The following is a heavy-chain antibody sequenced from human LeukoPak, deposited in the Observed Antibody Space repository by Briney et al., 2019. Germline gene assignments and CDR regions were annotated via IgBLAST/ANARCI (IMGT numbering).Heavy chain of an antibody. CDR1: GFTLSSYA. CDR2: ISGSGGST. V-gene: IGHV3-23*01. CDR3: ARDLYYYDSSGYSY. Sequence: GGSLRLSCAASGFTLSSYAMSWVRQAPGKGLEWVSAISGSGGSTYYADSVKGRFTISRDNAKNTLYLQMNSLRAEDTAVYYCARDLYYYDSSGYSYWGQGTLVTVSS. J-gene: IGHJ4*02. D-gene: IGHD3-22*01.